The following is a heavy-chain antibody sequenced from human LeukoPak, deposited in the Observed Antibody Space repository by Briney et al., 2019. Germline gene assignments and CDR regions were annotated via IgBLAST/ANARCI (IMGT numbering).Heavy chain of an antibody. CDR2: IKQDGSEK. V-gene: IGHV3-7*05. D-gene: IGHD3-10*01. CDR3: AREGAEVRGVPVKYYFDY. CDR1: GFTFSSYW. Sequence: GGSLRLSCAASGFTFSSYWMSWVRQAPGKGLEWVANIKQDGSEKYYVDSVKGRFTISRDNAKNSLYLQMNSLRAEDTAVYYCAREGAEVRGVPVKYYFDYWGQGALVTVSS. J-gene: IGHJ4*02.